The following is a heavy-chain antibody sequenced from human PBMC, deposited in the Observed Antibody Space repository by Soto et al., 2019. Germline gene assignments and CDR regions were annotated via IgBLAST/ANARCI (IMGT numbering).Heavy chain of an antibody. V-gene: IGHV3-23*01. CDR2: LSLSGGAR. CDR3: TKGEMATIRNSFDP. CDR1: AFSLTSCS. D-gene: IGHD5-12*01. Sequence: PGGSLRLSCGTSAFSLTSCSMSWVGQTPGKGLEWVSALSLSGGARYYADSVKGRFTISRDTSTNTLYLQMSNLRAEDTAIYYCTKGEMATIRNSFDPWGQGTLVTVSS. J-gene: IGHJ5*02.